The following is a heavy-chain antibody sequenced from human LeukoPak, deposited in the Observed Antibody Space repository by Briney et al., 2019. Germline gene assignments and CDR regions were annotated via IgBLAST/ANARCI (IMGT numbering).Heavy chain of an antibody. CDR3: ARSGIAGYFDY. D-gene: IGHD6-13*01. Sequence: TSETLSLTCTVSGGSISSSSYYWGWIRQPPGKGLEWIGSIYYSGSTYYNPSLKSRVTISVDTSKNQFSLKLSSVTAADTAVYYCARSGIAGYFDYWGRGTLVTVSS. CDR2: IYYSGST. V-gene: IGHV4-39*01. CDR1: GGSISSSSYY. J-gene: IGHJ4*02.